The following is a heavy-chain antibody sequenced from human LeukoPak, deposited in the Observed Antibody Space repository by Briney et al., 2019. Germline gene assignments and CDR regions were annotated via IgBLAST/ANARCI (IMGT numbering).Heavy chain of an antibody. Sequence: KPSETLSLTCTVSGGSISSSSYYWGWIRQPPGKGLEWIGYIYYSGSTNYNPSLKSRVTISVDTSKNQFSLKLSSVTAADTAVYYCARDRFPYYDFWSGYDYNWSDPWGQGTLVTVSS. V-gene: IGHV4-61*01. CDR1: GGSISSSSYY. CDR3: ARDRFPYYDFWSGYDYNWSDP. J-gene: IGHJ5*02. D-gene: IGHD3-3*01. CDR2: IYYSGST.